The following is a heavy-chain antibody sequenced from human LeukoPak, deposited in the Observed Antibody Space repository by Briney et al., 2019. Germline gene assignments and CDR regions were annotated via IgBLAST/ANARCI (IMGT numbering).Heavy chain of an antibody. J-gene: IGHJ6*02. Sequence: SETLSLTCTVSGGSISSYYWSWIRQPPGKGLEWIGYIYYSGSTNYNPSLKSRVTISVDTSKNQFSLKLSSVTAADTAVYYCARHSTYDFWSGYYSYYYYGMDVWGQGTTVTVSS. CDR2: IYYSGST. CDR1: GGSISSYY. CDR3: ARHSTYDFWSGYYSYYYYGMDV. D-gene: IGHD3-3*01. V-gene: IGHV4-59*08.